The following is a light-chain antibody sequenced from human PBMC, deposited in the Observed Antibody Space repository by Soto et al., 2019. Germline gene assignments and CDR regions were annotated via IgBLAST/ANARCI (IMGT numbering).Light chain of an antibody. V-gene: IGKV4-1*01. J-gene: IGKJ4*01. CDR2: WAS. Sequence: DIVMTQSPDSLAVSLGERATINCKSSQSVLYSSNNKNYLAWYQQKPGQPPKLLIYWASTRESGVPDRFSGRGSGTDFSLTISSLQAEDVAVYYCQQYYSTPQVTFGGGTKVEIK. CDR1: QSVLYSSNNKNY. CDR3: QQYYSTPQVT.